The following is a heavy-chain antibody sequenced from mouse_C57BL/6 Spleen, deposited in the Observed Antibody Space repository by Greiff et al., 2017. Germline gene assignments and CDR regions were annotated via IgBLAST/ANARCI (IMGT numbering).Heavy chain of an antibody. D-gene: IGHD1-1*01. CDR2: ISYDGSN. V-gene: IGHV3-6*01. CDR3: ARSGGSSYGFDY. J-gene: IGHJ2*01. CDR1: GYSITSGYY. Sequence: VQLKESGPGLVKPSQSLSLTCSVTGYSITSGYYWNWIRQFPGNKLEWMGYISYDGSNNYNPSLKNRISITRDTSKNQFFLKLNSVTTKDTATYYCARSGGSSYGFDYWGQGTTLTVSS.